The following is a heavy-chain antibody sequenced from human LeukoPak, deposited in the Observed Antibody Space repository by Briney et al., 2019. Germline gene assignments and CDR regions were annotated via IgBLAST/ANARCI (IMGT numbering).Heavy chain of an antibody. V-gene: IGHV4-4*02. J-gene: IGHJ4*02. CDR3: ARDQGLNT. Sequence: PSGTLSLTCAVSGASISGGDWWTWVRQPPGKGLQWIGEIHRAGTTNYNPSLKSRVTISLDRSTNHFSLILTSVTAADTAVYYCARDQGLNTWSQGTLVTVSS. CDR1: GASISGGDW. CDR2: IHRAGTT.